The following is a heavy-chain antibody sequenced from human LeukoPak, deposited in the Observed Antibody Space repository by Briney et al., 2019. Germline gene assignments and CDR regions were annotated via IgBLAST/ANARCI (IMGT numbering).Heavy chain of an antibody. CDR2: INSDGSSI. Sequence: PGGSLRLSCVAPGFNFSSYWMHWVRQAPEKEPLWVLRINSDGSSIRYANSVKGRFTISRDNANNTLDLQMSSLRAEDTAVYYCARSHYYDSSGSFNFNYGLDVWGQGTTVIVSS. V-gene: IGHV3-74*01. CDR1: GFNFSSYW. CDR3: ARSHYYDSSGSFNFNYGLDV. D-gene: IGHD3-22*01. J-gene: IGHJ6*02.